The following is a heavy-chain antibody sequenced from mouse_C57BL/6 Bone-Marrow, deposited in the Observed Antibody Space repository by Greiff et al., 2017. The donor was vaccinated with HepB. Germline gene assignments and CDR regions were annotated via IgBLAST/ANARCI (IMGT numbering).Heavy chain of an antibody. V-gene: IGHV2-2*01. CDR3: ASYYYGSSRYYYAMDY. CDR2: IWRGGST. D-gene: IGHD1-1*01. CDR1: GFSFTSYG. Sequence: VQLQQSGPGLVQPSQSLSITCTVSGFSFTSYGVHWVRQSPGKGLEWLGVIWRGGSTDYNAAFISRLSISKDNSKSQVFFKMNSLQADDTAIYYCASYYYGSSRYYYAMDYWGQGTSVTVSS. J-gene: IGHJ4*01.